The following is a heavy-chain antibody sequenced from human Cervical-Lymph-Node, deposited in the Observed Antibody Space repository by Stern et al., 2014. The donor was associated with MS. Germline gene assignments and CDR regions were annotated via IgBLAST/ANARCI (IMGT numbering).Heavy chain of an antibody. V-gene: IGHV4-59*01. Sequence: QVQLQESGPGLVKPSETLSLMCSVSGASMTDYYWSWIRQSPGQGLEWIGYMYYRGTTHYNPSLKSRVAISVDTSKKEFSLKLNSVTAADTAVYYCARDNWGASRGFDHWGQGRPVTVAS. CDR1: GASMTDYY. CDR2: MYYRGTT. J-gene: IGHJ4*02. D-gene: IGHD7-27*01. CDR3: ARDNWGASRGFDH.